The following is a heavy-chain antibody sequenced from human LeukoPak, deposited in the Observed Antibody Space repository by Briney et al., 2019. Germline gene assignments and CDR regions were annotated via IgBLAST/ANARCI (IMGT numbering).Heavy chain of an antibody. CDR2: IYSDGST. CDR3: ARDPGSGFDYGDHFDY. J-gene: IGHJ4*02. Sequence: GGSLRLSCVASGITVSSNCMSWVRQAPGKGLEWVSVIYSDGSTYYLDSVKGRFTISRDNAKISLYLQMNSLRDEDTAVYYCARDPGSGFDYGDHFDYWGQGTLVTVSS. CDR1: GITVSSNC. V-gene: IGHV3-53*01. D-gene: IGHD4-17*01.